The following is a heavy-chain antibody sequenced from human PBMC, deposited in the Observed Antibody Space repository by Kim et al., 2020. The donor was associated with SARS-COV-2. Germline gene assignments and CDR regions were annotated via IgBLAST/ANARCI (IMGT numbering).Heavy chain of an antibody. CDR2: INPSGGST. V-gene: IGHV1-46*01. CDR3: ARDRVVVAAKYYYGMDV. J-gene: IGHJ6*02. D-gene: IGHD2-15*01. CDR1: GYTFTSYY. Sequence: ASVKVSCKASGYTFTSYYMHWVRQAPGQWLEWMGIINPSGGSTSYAQKFQGRVTMTRDTSTSTVYMELSSLRSEDTAVYYCARDRVVVAAKYYYGMDVWGQGTTVTVSS.